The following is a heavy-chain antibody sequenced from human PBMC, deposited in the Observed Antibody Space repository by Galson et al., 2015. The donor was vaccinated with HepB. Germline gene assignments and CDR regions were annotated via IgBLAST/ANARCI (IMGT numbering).Heavy chain of an antibody. J-gene: IGHJ3*02. CDR2: ISAYNGNT. Sequence: SVKVSCKASGYTFTSYGISWVRQAPGQGLEWMGWISAYNGNTNYAQKLQGRVTMTTDTSTSTAYMELRSLRSDDTAVYYCATKQGVIAVAGSAFDIWGQGTMVTVSS. D-gene: IGHD6-19*01. CDR1: GYTFTSYG. CDR3: ATKQGVIAVAGSAFDI. V-gene: IGHV1-18*01.